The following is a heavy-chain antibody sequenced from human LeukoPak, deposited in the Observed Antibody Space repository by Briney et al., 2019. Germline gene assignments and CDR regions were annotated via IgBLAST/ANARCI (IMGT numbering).Heavy chain of an antibody. Sequence: SETLSLTCTVSSGSISSYYWSWIRQPPGKGLEWVGYIYYSGSTNYNPSLKSRVTISVDTSKNQFSLKLSSVTAADTAVYYCARCLLRSYYYDSSGYRFDYWGQGTLVTVSS. CDR2: IYYSGST. V-gene: IGHV4-59*01. J-gene: IGHJ4*02. CDR1: SGSISSYY. CDR3: ARCLLRSYYYDSSGYRFDY. D-gene: IGHD3-22*01.